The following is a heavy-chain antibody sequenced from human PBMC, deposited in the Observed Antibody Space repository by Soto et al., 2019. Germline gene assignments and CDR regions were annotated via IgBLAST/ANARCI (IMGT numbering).Heavy chain of an antibody. CDR2: ISPSSSSI. V-gene: IGHV3-48*01. CDR1: GFTFGSYS. J-gene: IGHJ4*02. CDR3: ARVAYYYDSSGYFY. D-gene: IGHD3-22*01. Sequence: PGGSLRLSCAASGFTFGSYSMHWVRQAPGKGLEWVSYISPSSSSIYYADSVKGRFTISRDNAKNSLYLQMNSLRAEDTAVYYCARVAYYYDSSGYFYWGQGTLVTVSS.